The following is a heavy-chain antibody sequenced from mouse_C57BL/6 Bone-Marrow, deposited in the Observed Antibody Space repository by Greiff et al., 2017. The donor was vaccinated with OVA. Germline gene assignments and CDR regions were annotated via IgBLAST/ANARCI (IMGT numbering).Heavy chain of an antibody. CDR1: GFTFSSYA. V-gene: IGHV5-4*03. CDR2: ISDGGSYT. CDR3: ARASTG. J-gene: IGHJ4*01. Sequence: EVKLVESGGGLVKPGGSLKLSCAASGFTFSSYAMSWVRQTPEKRLEWVATISDGGSYTYYPDNVKGRFTISRDNAKNNLYLQMSHLKSEDTAMYYCARASTGWGKGTSVTVSS.